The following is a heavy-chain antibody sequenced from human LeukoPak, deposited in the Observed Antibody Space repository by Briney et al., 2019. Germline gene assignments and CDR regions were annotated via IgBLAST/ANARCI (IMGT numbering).Heavy chain of an antibody. J-gene: IGHJ5*02. CDR3: ARDGSSWYENWFDP. CDR1: GGSISSGSYY. CDR2: IYSSGST. V-gene: IGHV4-61*02. D-gene: IGHD6-13*01. Sequence: PSETLSLTCTVSGGSISSGSYYWSWIRQPAGKGLEWIGRIYSSGSTNYNPSLKSRVTISVDTSKNQFSLKLSSVTAADTAVYYCARDGSSWYENWFDPWGQGTLVTVSS.